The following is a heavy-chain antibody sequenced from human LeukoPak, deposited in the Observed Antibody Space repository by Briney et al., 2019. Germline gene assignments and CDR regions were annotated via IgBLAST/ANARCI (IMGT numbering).Heavy chain of an antibody. CDR3: ARARTQYSSWPLLPYYYYYYMDV. V-gene: IGHV1-69*04. D-gene: IGHD6-13*01. CDR1: GGTFSSYA. J-gene: IGHJ6*03. Sequence: ASVKVSCKASGGTFSSYAISWVRQAPGQGLEWMGRIIPILGIANYAQKFQGRVTITADKSTSTAYMELSSLRSEDTAVYYCARARTQYSSWPLLPYYYYYYMDVWGKGTTVTVSS. CDR2: IIPILGIA.